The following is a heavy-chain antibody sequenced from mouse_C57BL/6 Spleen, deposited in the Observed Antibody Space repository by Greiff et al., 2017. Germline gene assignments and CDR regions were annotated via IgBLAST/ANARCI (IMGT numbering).Heavy chain of an antibody. V-gene: IGHV1-80*01. CDR1: GYAFSSYW. J-gene: IGHJ4*01. Sequence: QVQLKESGAELVRPGASVKISCKASGYAFSSYWMNWVKQRPGKGLEWIGQIYPGDGDTNYNGKFKGKATLTADKFSSTAYMQLSSLTSEDSAVYFCARGGYHAMDYWGQGTSVTVSS. CDR2: IYPGDGDT. CDR3: ARGGYHAMDY.